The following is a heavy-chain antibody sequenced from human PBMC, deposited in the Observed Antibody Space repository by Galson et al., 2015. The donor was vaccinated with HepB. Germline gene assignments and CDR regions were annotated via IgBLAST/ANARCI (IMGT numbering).Heavy chain of an antibody. CDR3: ARVADADYGDHSHFDS. J-gene: IGHJ4*02. Sequence: SLSLSCAASGFTFSDYYMSWIRQAPGKGLEWISYISQSGTYTNYADSVKGRFTISRDNAQNSLYLQINSLRAEDTAVYYCARVADADYGDHSHFDSWGQGTLVTVSS. D-gene: IGHD4-17*01. CDR2: ISQSGTYT. CDR1: GFTFSDYY. V-gene: IGHV3-11*06.